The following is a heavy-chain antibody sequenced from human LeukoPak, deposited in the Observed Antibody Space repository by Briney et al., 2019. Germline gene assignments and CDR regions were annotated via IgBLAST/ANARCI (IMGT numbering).Heavy chain of an antibody. D-gene: IGHD3-3*01. J-gene: IGHJ4*02. CDR1: GYTFTGYY. CDR3: ATDKGRTRYFDY. CDR2: INPNSGGT. V-gene: IGHV1-2*02. Sequence: ASVKVSCKASGYTFTGYYMHWVRQAPGQGLEWMGWINPNSGGTNYAQKFQGRVTMTEDTSTDTAYMELSSLRSEDTAVYYCATDKGRTRYFDYWGQGTLVTVSS.